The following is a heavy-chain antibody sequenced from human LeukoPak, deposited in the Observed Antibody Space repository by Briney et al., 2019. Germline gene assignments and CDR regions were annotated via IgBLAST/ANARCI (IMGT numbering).Heavy chain of an antibody. Sequence: ASVKVSCKAFGYSFTGYHPHWVRQAPRQGLEWMGWVNPKTGGTNYARKFQGRVTMTRDTSINTVNMELSRLTSDDTAVYYCAREFSSKLEWLAYVTGGDAFDVWGQGTMITVS. D-gene: IGHD3-3*01. J-gene: IGHJ3*01. CDR3: AREFSSKLEWLAYVTGGDAFDV. CDR2: VNPKTGGT. CDR1: GYSFTGYH. V-gene: IGHV1-2*02.